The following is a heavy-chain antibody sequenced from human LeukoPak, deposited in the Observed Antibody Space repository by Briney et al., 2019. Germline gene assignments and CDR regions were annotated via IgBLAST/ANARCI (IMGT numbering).Heavy chain of an antibody. V-gene: IGHV4-34*01. CDR3: ARHPSLPDAFDI. CDR1: GGSFSGYY. J-gene: IGHJ3*02. Sequence: PSETLSLTCAVYGGSFSGYYRSWIRQPPGKGLEWIGEINHSGSTNYNPSLKSRVTISVDTSKNQFSLKLSSVTAADTAVYYYARHPSLPDAFDIWGQGTMVTVSS. CDR2: INHSGST.